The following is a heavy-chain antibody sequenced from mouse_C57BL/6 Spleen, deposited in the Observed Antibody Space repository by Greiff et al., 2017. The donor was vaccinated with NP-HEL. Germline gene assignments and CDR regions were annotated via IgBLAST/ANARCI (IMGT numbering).Heavy chain of an antibody. J-gene: IGHJ4*01. CDR3: TRDALYGSSSYYAMDY. V-gene: IGHV5-9-1*02. CDR1: GFTFSSYA. Sequence: EVMLVESGEGLVKPGGSLKLSCAASGFTFSSYAMSWVRQTPEKRLEWVAYISSGGDYIYYADTVKGRFTISRDNARNTLYLQMSSLKSEDTAMYYCTRDALYGSSSYYAMDYWGQGTSVTVSS. D-gene: IGHD1-1*01. CDR2: ISSGGDYI.